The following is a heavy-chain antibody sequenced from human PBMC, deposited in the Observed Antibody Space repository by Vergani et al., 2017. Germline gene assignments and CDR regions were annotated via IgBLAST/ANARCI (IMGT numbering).Heavy chain of an antibody. CDR3: ATSGSYSYFDY. J-gene: IGHJ4*02. Sequence: QVQLVQSGAEVKKPGSSVKVSCKASGGTFSSYAISWVRQAPGQGLEWMGVIIPIFGTANYAQKLQGIVTITADASTSTAYMVLSSLRSEDTAVYYCATSGSYSYFDYWGQGTLVTVSS. CDR2: IIPIFGTA. V-gene: IGHV1-69*01. CDR1: GGTFSSYA. D-gene: IGHD1-26*01.